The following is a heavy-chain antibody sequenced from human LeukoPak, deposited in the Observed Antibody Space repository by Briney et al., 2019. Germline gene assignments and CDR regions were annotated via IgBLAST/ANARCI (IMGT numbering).Heavy chain of an antibody. Sequence: GGSLRLSCAASGFTFSSYTMYWVRQAPGKGLEWGSSISGSSRHKYYADSVKGRFTISRDNAKNPLYLQMNSLRAEDTAVYYCARTANFAAGYYIDYWGQGTLVTVSS. CDR1: GFTFSSYT. V-gene: IGHV3-21*01. CDR3: ARTANFAAGYYIDY. CDR2: ISGSSRHK. D-gene: IGHD6-13*01. J-gene: IGHJ4*02.